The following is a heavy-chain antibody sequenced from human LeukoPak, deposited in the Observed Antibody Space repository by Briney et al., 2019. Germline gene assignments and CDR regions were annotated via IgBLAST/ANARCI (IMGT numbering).Heavy chain of an antibody. CDR1: GFTFSSYS. CDR3: ARGGAARPDY. V-gene: IGHV3-21*01. J-gene: IGHJ4*02. Sequence: GGSLRLSCAASGFTFSSYSMNWVRQAPGKGLEWVAYISSSSNINYADSVRGRFTISRDNARNSLYLHMDSLRVEDMAVYYCARGGAARPDYWGPGTLVTVSS. CDR2: ISSSSNI. D-gene: IGHD6-6*01.